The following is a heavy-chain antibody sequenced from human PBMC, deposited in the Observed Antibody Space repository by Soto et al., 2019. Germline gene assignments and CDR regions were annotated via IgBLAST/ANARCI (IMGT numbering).Heavy chain of an antibody. CDR2: LYYSGTT. V-gene: IGHV4-59*01. Sequence: QVKLQESGPGLVKPSETLSLTCTVSAASITTKSWNWVRQSPGKGLEWIGYLYYSGTTNYNPSLKSRVTISIDTSKNQISLNLTSVTAADTAIYYCARGLSWSPYFDLWGQGTRVTVSS. CDR3: ARGLSWSPYFDL. CDR1: AASITTKS. J-gene: IGHJ4*02. D-gene: IGHD6-13*01.